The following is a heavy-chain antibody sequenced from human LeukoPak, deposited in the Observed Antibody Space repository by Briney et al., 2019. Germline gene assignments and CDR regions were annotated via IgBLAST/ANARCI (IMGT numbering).Heavy chain of an antibody. CDR2: ISGSGSST. V-gene: IGHV3-23*01. CDR1: GFTFGTYA. D-gene: IGHD3-22*01. Sequence: GGSLRLSCAASGFTFGTYAMSWVRQAPGKGLEWVSVISGSGSSTYYADSVKGRFTISRDNSKNTLYLQMNSLSAEDTAACYCAKRGYDNSGYYGYFDYWGLGILVTVSS. CDR3: AKRGYDNSGYYGYFDY. J-gene: IGHJ4*02.